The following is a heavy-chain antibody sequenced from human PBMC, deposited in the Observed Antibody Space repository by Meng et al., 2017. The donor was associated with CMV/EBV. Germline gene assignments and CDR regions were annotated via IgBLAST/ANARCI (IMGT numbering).Heavy chain of an antibody. Sequence: GSLRLSCAVSGGSISSNNWWTWVRQPPGKGLEWIGEIYHRGTANYNPSLNGRVAISVDKSKNQFSLILSSVTVADTAVYYCARGSTYYYATGSDLDSWGQGILVTVSS. D-gene: IGHD3-16*01. J-gene: IGHJ4*02. CDR2: IYHRGTA. CDR1: GGSISSNNW. V-gene: IGHV4-4*02. CDR3: ARGSTYYYATGSDLDS.